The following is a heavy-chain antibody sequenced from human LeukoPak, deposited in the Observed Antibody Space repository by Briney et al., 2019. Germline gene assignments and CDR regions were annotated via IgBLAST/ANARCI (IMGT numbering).Heavy chain of an antibody. D-gene: IGHD3-22*01. CDR3: ARYYYDSSGYQRFDAFDI. V-gene: IGHV3-11*01. Sequence: PGGSLRLSCAASGFTFSDYYMSWIRQAPGKGLEWVSYISSSGSTIYYADSVKGRFTISRDNAKNSLYLQMNSLRAEGTAVYYCARYYYDSSGYQRFDAFDIWGQGTMVTVSS. J-gene: IGHJ3*02. CDR2: ISSSGSTI. CDR1: GFTFSDYY.